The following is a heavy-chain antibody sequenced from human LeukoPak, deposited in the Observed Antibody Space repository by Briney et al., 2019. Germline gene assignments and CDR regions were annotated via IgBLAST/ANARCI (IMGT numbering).Heavy chain of an antibody. CDR3: ARVHDFWSGFFDY. V-gene: IGHV1-46*01. CDR1: GYTFTSYY. D-gene: IGHD3-3*01. Sequence: ASVKVSCKASGYTFTSYYMHWVRQAPGQGLEWMGIIDPLGGSTTYAHKFQDRVTMTRDTATSTVYMELSSLRSEDTAVYYCARVHDFWSGFFDYWGQGTLVTVSS. CDR2: IDPLGGST. J-gene: IGHJ4*02.